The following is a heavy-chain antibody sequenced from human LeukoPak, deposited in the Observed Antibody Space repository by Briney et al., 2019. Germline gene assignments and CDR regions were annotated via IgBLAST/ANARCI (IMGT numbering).Heavy chain of an antibody. CDR3: ARVSGSYFVFDY. D-gene: IGHD3-10*01. CDR2: IYYSGST. CDR1: GGSISSGGYY. Sequence: PSQTLSLTCTVSGGSISSGGYYWSWIRQHPGKGLEWIGYIYYSGSTYYNPSLKSRVTISVDTSKNQFSLKLSSVTAADTAVYYCARVSGSYFVFDYWGQGTLVTVSS. V-gene: IGHV4-31*03. J-gene: IGHJ4*02.